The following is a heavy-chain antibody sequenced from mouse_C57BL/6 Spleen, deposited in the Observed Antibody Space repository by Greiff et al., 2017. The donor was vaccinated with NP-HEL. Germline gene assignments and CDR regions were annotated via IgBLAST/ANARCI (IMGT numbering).Heavy chain of an antibody. CDR3: ARSGSRYAMDY. CDR1: GYSFAGYY. V-gene: IGHV1-42*01. D-gene: IGHD4-1*01. CDR2: INPSTGGT. Sequence: EVQLQQSGPELVKPGASVKISCKASGYSFAGYYMNWVKQSPEKSLEWIGEINPSTGGTTYNQKFKAKATLTVDKSSSTAYMQLKSLTSEDSAVYYCARSGSRYAMDYWGQGTSVTVSS. J-gene: IGHJ4*01.